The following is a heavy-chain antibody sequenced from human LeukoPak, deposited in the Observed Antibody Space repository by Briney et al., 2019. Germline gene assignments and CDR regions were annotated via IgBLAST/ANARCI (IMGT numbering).Heavy chain of an antibody. CDR1: GFTFGDYA. J-gene: IGHJ4*02. Sequence: PGRSLRLSCTASGFTFGDYAMNWVRQAPGKGLEWVSYISSSGSTIYYADSVKGRFTISRDNAKNSLYLQMNSLRAEDTAVYYCARDYYDSSGYYDYWGQGTLVTVSS. V-gene: IGHV3-48*03. CDR3: ARDYYDSSGYYDY. CDR2: ISSSGSTI. D-gene: IGHD3-22*01.